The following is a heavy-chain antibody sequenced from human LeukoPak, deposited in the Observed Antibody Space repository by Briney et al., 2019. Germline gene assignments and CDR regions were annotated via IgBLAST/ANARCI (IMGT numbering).Heavy chain of an antibody. CDR2: IRYDGSNK. Sequence: GGSLRLSCAASGFTFSSYNMNWVRQAPGKGLEWVAIIRYDGSNKYYADSVKGRFTISRDNSKNTLYLQMNSLRAEDTAVYYCAKTYSSSWYLLYYFDYWGQGTLVTVSS. J-gene: IGHJ4*02. CDR3: AKTYSSSWYLLYYFDY. V-gene: IGHV3-30*02. D-gene: IGHD6-13*01. CDR1: GFTFSSYN.